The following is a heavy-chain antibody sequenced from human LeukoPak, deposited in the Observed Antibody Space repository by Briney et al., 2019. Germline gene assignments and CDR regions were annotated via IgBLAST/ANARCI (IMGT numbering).Heavy chain of an antibody. J-gene: IGHJ5*02. CDR3: ARGLYDFWSGYYIAWFDP. Sequence: SETLPLTCAVYGGSFSGYYWSWIRQPPGKGLEWIGEINHSGSTNYNPSLKSRVTISVDTSKNQFSLKLSSVTAAGTAVYYCARGLYDFWSGYYIAWFDPWGQGTLVTVSS. V-gene: IGHV4-34*01. CDR2: INHSGST. D-gene: IGHD3-3*01. CDR1: GGSFSGYY.